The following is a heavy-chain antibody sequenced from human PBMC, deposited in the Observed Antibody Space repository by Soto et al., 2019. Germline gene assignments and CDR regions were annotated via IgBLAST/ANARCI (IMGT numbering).Heavy chain of an antibody. J-gene: IGHJ3*02. V-gene: IGHV1-3*01. CDR3: ARVGHTSSVSGFDT. CDR2: INAGNGNT. D-gene: IGHD2-2*01. CDR1: GYTFTSNT. Sequence: ASVKVSCKASGYTFTSNTIHWVRQAPGQRPEWMRWINAGNGNTKYSQKFQGRVTITRDTSASTGYMELGSLRSEDTAVYYCARVGHTSSVSGFDTWGQGTMVTVSS.